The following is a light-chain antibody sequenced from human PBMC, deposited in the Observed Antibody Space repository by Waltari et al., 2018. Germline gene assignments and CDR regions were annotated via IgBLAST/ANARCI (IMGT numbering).Light chain of an antibody. J-gene: IGKJ2*01. CDR3: QQYDTSPGT. CDR2: GAL. V-gene: IGKV3-20*01. Sequence: EIVFTQSPGTLSLSPGEKAILSCRASQSLKVAYVAWYQQKSGQAPRLLIYGALYRAADIPDRFSGSGSGTDFTLTITRLEPEDFAVYYCQQYDTSPGTFGQGTKLEMK. CDR1: QSLKVAY.